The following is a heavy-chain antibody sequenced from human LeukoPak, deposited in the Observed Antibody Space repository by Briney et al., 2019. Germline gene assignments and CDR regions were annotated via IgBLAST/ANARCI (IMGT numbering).Heavy chain of an antibody. V-gene: IGHV4-34*01. CDR2: INHSGST. J-gene: IGHJ6*02. D-gene: IGHD1-1*01. CDR1: GGSFSGYY. CDR3: ARLRGTPTYYYYGMDA. Sequence: PSETLSLTCAVYGGSFSGYYWSWIRQPPGKGLEWIGEINHSGSTNYNPSLKSRVTISVDTSKNQFSLKLSSVTAADTAVYYCARLRGTPTYYYYGMDAWGQGTTVTVSS.